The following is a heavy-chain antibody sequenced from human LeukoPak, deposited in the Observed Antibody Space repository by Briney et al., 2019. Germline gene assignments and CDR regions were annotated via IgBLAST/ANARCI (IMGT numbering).Heavy chain of an antibody. CDR2: INPNSGGT. D-gene: IGHD3-22*01. CDR1: GYTFTGYY. J-gene: IGHJ4*02. Sequence: ASVKVSCKASGYTFTGYYMHWVRQAPGQGLKWMGWINPNSGGTNYAQKFQGRVTMTRDTSISTAYMELSRLRSDDTAVYYCAREQLSATITMIVVVASYFDYWGQGTLVTVSS. V-gene: IGHV1-2*02. CDR3: AREQLSATITMIVVVASYFDY.